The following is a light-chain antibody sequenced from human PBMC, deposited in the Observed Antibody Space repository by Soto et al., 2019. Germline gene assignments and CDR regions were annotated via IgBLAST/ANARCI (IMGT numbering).Light chain of an antibody. V-gene: IGKV1-27*01. CDR2: AAS. CDR3: QKYNSAPQT. J-gene: IGKJ1*01. CDR1: QGISNY. Sequence: DIQMTQSPSSLSASVGARVPITCRASQGISNYLAWYQQKPGKVPKLLVYAASTLQSGVPSRFSGSGSGTDFTLTISSLQPEDVATYYCQKYNSAPQTFGQGTKVDIK.